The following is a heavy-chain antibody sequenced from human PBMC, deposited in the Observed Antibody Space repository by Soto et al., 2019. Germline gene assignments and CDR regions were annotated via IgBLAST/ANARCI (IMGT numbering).Heavy chain of an antibody. CDR3: ARPFDTSGRYDY. CDR2: IYPDDSDT. V-gene: IGHV5-51*01. D-gene: IGHD6-19*01. Sequence: PGESRKISCKGSGYSFTSYWIGWVRQMPGKGLEWMGIIYPDDSDTRYSPSFQGQVTISADKSISTAYLQWRSLKASDTAMYYCARPFDTSGRYDYWGQGTLVTVSS. J-gene: IGHJ4*02. CDR1: GYSFTSYW.